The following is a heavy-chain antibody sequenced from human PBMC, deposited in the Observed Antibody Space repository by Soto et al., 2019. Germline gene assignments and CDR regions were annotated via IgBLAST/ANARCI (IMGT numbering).Heavy chain of an antibody. V-gene: IGHV1-3*04. Sequence: ASVKGSCKASGYTFTSYAMHWVRQAPGQRLEWMGWINTGNGNTKYSQKFQGRVTITRDTSASTAYMELSSLRSEDTAVYYCARDPYYYDSSGYYESWGQGTLVTVSS. CDR2: INTGNGNT. CDR1: GYTFTSYA. CDR3: ARDPYYYDSSGYYES. J-gene: IGHJ5*02. D-gene: IGHD3-22*01.